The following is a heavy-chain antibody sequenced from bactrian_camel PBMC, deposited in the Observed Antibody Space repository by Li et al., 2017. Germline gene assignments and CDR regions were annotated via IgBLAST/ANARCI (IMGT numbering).Heavy chain of an antibody. J-gene: IGHJ4*01. D-gene: IGHD6*01. CDR3: AAEGYDGSCRPGGQFDY. CDR2: VDSSGNEA. CDR1: STTDTDYC. Sequence: HVQLVESGGGSVQTGMTIQLACSASSTTDTDYCMGWLREAPGKERETVARVDSSGNEAYIDSSVKGRFTISQDNAKDTLYLQMNDLKPEDTAMYYCAAEGYDGSCRPGGQFDYWGQGTQVTVS. V-gene: IGHV3-2*01.